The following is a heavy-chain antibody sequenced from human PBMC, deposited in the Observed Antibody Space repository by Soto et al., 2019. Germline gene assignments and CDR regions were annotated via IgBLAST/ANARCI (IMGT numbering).Heavy chain of an antibody. CDR3: ARGYHYYDSSGYDKWDAFDI. J-gene: IGHJ3*02. CDR2: ISSSSSYI. CDR1: GFTFSSYS. V-gene: IGHV3-21*01. Sequence: GVLRLSCAASGFTFSSYSMNWVRQAPGKGLEWVSSISSSSSYIYYADSVKGRFTISRDNAKNSLYLQMNSLRAEDTAVYYCARGYHYYDSSGYDKWDAFDIWGQGTMVTVSS. D-gene: IGHD3-22*01.